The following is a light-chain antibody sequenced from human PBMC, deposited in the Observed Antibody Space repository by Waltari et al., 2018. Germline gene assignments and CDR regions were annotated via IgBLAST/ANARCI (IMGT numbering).Light chain of an antibody. CDR2: KIS. CDR1: QSLVHSDGNPC. CDR3: MQATQFPLT. Sequence: DIVMTYIPLSPPVTLGQPASIPCRPSQSLVHSDGNPCLSWLQQRPGQPPRLLIYKISNRLSGVPDRFSGSGAGTEFTLKISRVETEDVGVYFCMQATQFPLTFGGGTKVEIK. V-gene: IGKV2-24*01. J-gene: IGKJ4*01.